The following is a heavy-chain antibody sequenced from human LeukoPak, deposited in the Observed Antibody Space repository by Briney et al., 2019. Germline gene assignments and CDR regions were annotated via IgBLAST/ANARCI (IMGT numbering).Heavy chain of an antibody. J-gene: IGHJ4*02. CDR2: INHSGST. V-gene: IGHV4-39*07. Sequence: PSGTLSLTCTVSGGSISSGDNYWSWIRQPPGKGLEWIGEINHSGSTNYNPSLKSRVTISVDTSKNQFSLKLSSVTAADTAVYYCASGRRKYCSSTSCARGGFDYWGQGTLVTVSS. CDR1: GGSISSGDNY. CDR3: ASGRRKYCSSTSCARGGFDY. D-gene: IGHD2-2*01.